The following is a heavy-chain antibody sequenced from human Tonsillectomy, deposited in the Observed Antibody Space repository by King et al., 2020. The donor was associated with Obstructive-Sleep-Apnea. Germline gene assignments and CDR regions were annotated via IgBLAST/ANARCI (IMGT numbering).Heavy chain of an antibody. CDR1: GYNLSTYV. CDR3: ARGRSWFDP. V-gene: IGHV7-4-1*02. CDR2: IDTNTGNP. Sequence: QLVQSGSELRKPGASVKVSCKASGYNLSTYVMNWVRQAPGQGLEWMGWIDTNTGNPTYAQGFTRRFVFSLDPSVSTAYLLISSLRTEDTAVYYCARGRSWFDPWGQGTLVTVSS. J-gene: IGHJ5*02.